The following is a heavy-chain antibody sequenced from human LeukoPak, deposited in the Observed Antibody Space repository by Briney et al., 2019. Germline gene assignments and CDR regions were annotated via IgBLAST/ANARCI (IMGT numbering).Heavy chain of an antibody. CDR2: ISGSGGST. Sequence: AGGSLRLSCAASGFTFSSYWMSWVRQAPGKGLEWVSAISGSGGSTYYADSVKGRFTISRDNSKNTLYLQMNSLRAEDTALYYCARIIAAAGPPYYYYYMDVWGKGTTVTVSS. V-gene: IGHV3-23*01. J-gene: IGHJ6*03. CDR1: GFTFSSYW. CDR3: ARIIAAAGPPYYYYYMDV. D-gene: IGHD6-13*01.